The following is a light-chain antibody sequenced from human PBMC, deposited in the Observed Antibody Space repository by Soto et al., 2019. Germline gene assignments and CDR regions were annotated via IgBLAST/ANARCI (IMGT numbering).Light chain of an antibody. CDR2: GAS. Sequence: EIVMTQSPATLSVSPGERATLSCRASQSVSSNLAWYQQKPGQAPRLLIYGASTRATGIPARYSGSGSGTEFTLSINSRQSEDFAVYYCQEYDNWPPEGTFGQGTKVDI. V-gene: IGKV3-15*01. J-gene: IGKJ1*01. CDR3: QEYDNWPPEGT. CDR1: QSVSSN.